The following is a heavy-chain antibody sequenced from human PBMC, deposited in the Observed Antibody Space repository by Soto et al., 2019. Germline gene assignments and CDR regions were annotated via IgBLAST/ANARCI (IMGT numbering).Heavy chain of an antibody. J-gene: IGHJ3*02. CDR2: VYYSGST. D-gene: IGHD6-25*01. V-gene: IGHV4-59*01. CDR3: ARDSSGWHDAFDI. Sequence: QVQLQESGPGLVKPSETLSLTCTVSGGSISSYSWSWIRQPPGKGLEWIGYVYYSGSTNYHPALKTRVTLTSDPAKNPVSLELSSVTAADTAVYYCARDSSGWHDAFDIWGQGTMVTVSS. CDR1: GGSISSYS.